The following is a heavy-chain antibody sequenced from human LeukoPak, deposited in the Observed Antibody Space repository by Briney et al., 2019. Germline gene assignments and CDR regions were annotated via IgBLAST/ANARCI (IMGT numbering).Heavy chain of an antibody. D-gene: IGHD5-24*01. CDR1: GFTLSHYG. V-gene: IGHV3-33*01. Sequence: GGSLRLSCAASGFTLSHYGMHWVRQAPGIGLEWVAVIWFDGGKIHYPDSVKGRFTISRDNSKNTLYLQMDNLRADDTAVCYCVRGSGGDGYSYWGDYWGQGTLVTVSP. CDR2: IWFDGGKI. CDR3: VRGSGGDGYSYWGDY. J-gene: IGHJ4*02.